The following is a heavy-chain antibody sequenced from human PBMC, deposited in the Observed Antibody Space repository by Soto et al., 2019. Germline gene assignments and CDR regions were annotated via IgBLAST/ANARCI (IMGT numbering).Heavy chain of an antibody. CDR1: GGTFSSYA. Sequence: SVKVSCKASGGTFSSYAISWVRQAPGQGLEWMGGIIPIFGTANYAQKFQGRVTITADESTSTAYMELSSLRSEDTAVYYCARDVDTAMVGHRFFDYWGQGTLVTVSS. V-gene: IGHV1-69*13. J-gene: IGHJ4*02. CDR2: IIPIFGTA. CDR3: ARDVDTAMVGHRFFDY. D-gene: IGHD5-18*01.